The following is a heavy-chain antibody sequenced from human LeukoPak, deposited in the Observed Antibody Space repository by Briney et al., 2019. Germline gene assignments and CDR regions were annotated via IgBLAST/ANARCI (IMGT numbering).Heavy chain of an antibody. D-gene: IGHD2-8*02. CDR1: GFTFSSDA. CDR3: ARAGHYYYYMDV. V-gene: IGHV3-30*04. Sequence: GGSLRLSCAASGFTFSSDAMHWVRQAPGEGLEGVAVISYDGSNKYYADSVKGRFTISRDNSKNTLYLQMNSLRAEDTAVYYCARAGHYYYYMDVWGKGTTVTVSS. CDR2: ISYDGSNK. J-gene: IGHJ6*03.